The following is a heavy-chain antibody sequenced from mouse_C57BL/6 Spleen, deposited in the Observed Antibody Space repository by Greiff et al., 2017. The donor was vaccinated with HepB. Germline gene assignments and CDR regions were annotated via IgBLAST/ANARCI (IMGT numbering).Heavy chain of an antibody. CDR1: GFTFSDYG. J-gene: IGHJ2*01. CDR2: ISSGSSTL. D-gene: IGHD1-1*01. V-gene: IGHV5-17*01. CDR3: ANGGKFITPEVADY. Sequence: EVQLVESGGGLVKPGGSLKLSCAASGFTFSDYGMHWVRQAPEKGLEWVAYISSGSSTLYYADTVKGRFTISRDNAKNTLFLPMTSLRSEDTAMYYCANGGKFITPEVADYWGQGTTLTVSS.